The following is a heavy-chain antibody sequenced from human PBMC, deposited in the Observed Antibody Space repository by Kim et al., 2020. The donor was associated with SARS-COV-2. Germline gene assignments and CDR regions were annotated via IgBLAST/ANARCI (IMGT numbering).Heavy chain of an antibody. CDR2: ISHSGNT. J-gene: IGHJ3*01. V-gene: IGHV4-38-2*02. CDR3: ARQVISAWCNFVL. D-gene: IGHD2-21*01. CDR1: ASILTIGYY. Sequence: SETLSLTCTMFASILTIGYYWGWTRQSPGKAMEWLGSISHSGNTFYSLSLKKRVTISVDTAKKQFSSKVTSVTDADTVMFYCARQVISAWCNFVLCGQGT.